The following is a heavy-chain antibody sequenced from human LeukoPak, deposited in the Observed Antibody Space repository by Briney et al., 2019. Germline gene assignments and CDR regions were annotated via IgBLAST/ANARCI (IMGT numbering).Heavy chain of an antibody. D-gene: IGHD6-13*01. CDR2: ISWNSGSI. Sequence: PGRSLRLSCAASGFTFDDYAMHWVRQAPGKGLEWVSGISWNSGSIGYADSVKDRFTISRDNAKNSLYLQMNSLRAEDTALYYCAKDRGAAAGTAFDYWGQGTLVTVSS. CDR3: AKDRGAAAGTAFDY. J-gene: IGHJ4*02. CDR1: GFTFDDYA. V-gene: IGHV3-9*01.